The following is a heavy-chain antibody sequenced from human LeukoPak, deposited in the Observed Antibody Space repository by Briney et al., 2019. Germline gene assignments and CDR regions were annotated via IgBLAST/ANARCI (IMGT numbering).Heavy chain of an antibody. J-gene: IGHJ2*01. Sequence: SETLSLTCTVSGGSISSSNYYWGWFRQPPGTGLEWIGSIYYSGSTYYNPSLKTRVTISVDTSKNQFSLNLSSVPGADTAVYYCAGAEVATGDFDLWGRGTLVSVSS. D-gene: IGHD5-12*01. CDR3: AGAEVATGDFDL. CDR1: GGSISSSNYY. CDR2: IYYSGST. V-gene: IGHV4-39*07.